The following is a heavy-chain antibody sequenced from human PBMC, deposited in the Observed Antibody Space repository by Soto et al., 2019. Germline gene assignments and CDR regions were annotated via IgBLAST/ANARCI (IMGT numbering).Heavy chain of an antibody. J-gene: IGHJ4*02. CDR3: ARDRGGYYYDSSGYSFDY. CDR1: VFTFSDYY. V-gene: IGHV3-11*01. Sequence: PWGSLLLSCASSVFTFSDYYMSWIRQAPGKGLDWVSYISSSGSTIYYADSVKGRFTISRDNAKNSLYLQMNSLRAEDTAVYYCARDRGGYYYDSSGYSFDYWGQGTMVTVSS. CDR2: ISSSGSTI. D-gene: IGHD3-22*01.